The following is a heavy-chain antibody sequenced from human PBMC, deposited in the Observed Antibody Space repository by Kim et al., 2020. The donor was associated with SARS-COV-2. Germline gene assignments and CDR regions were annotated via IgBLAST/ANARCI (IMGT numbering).Heavy chain of an antibody. CDR3: AKRGGHYYDSSGYYYAIDY. V-gene: IGHV3-30*18. Sequence: GGSLRLSCAASGFTFSSYGMHWVRQAPGKGLEWVAVISYDGSNKYYADSVKGRFTISRDNSKNTLYLQMNSLRAEDTAVYYCAKRGGHYYDSSGYYYAIDYWGQGTLVTVSS. CDR2: ISYDGSNK. CDR1: GFTFSSYG. D-gene: IGHD3-22*01. J-gene: IGHJ4*02.